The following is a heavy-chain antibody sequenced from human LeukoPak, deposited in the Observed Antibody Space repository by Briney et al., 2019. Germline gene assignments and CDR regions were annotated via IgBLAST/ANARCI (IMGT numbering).Heavy chain of an antibody. J-gene: IGHJ6*02. V-gene: IGHV1-24*01. D-gene: IGHD6-19*01. CDR3: AKSLAVAGYYYGMDV. CDR2: FDPEDGET. CDR1: GYTLTELS. Sequence: GASVKVSCKVSGYTLTELSMHWVRQAPGKGLEWMGGFDPEDGETIYAQKFQGRVTMTEDTSTDTAYMELSSLRPEDTAVYYCAKSLAVAGYYYGMDVWGQGTTVTVSS.